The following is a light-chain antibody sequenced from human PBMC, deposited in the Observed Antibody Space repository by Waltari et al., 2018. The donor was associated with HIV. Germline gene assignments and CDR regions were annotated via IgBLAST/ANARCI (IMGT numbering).Light chain of an antibody. CDR1: QGIVTS. J-gene: IGKJ4*01. Sequence: DIQMTQSPSSLSASVGARVNITYRPSQGIVTSLLWFQQKPGRAPKPLIYGASSLQEGVPARFTGRRSETDFTLTISSQQPEDFATYYCQQYNSYPRTFGGGTKVEIK. CDR2: GAS. V-gene: IGKV1-16*01. CDR3: QQYNSYPRT.